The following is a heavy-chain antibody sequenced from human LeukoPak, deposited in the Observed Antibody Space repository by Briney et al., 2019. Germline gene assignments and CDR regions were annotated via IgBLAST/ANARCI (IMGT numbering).Heavy chain of an antibody. CDR3: ATTQGFGELLAFDY. CDR2: IYHSGST. J-gene: IGHJ4*02. D-gene: IGHD3-10*01. CDR1: GGFISSSNW. Sequence: SETLSLTCAVSGGFISSSNWWSWVRQPPGKGLEWVGEIYHSGSTNYNPSLKSRVTISVDKSKNQFSLKLSSVTAADTAVYYCATTQGFGELLAFDYWGQGTLVTVSS. V-gene: IGHV4-4*02.